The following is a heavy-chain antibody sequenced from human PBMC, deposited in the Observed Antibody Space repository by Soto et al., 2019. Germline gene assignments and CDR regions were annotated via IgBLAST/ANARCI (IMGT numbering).Heavy chain of an antibody. D-gene: IGHD2-21*01. CDR2: IYYSGTT. CDR1: GGSIGGGGDY. V-gene: IGHV4-31*03. Sequence: PSETLSLTCSVSGGSIGGGGDYWYWIRQHPGKGLEWIGYIYYSGTTYYNPSLKSRVTISVDTSKNQFSLKLSSVTAADTAVYYCAASCVACGGFNYYGMDVWGQGTTVTVSS. CDR3: AASCVACGGFNYYGMDV. J-gene: IGHJ6*02.